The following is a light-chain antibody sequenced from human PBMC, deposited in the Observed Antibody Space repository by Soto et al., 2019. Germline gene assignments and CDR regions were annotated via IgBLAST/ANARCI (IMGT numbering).Light chain of an antibody. CDR1: ASDIGNYNY. Sequence: QSALTQPASVSGSPGQSITISCTGTASDIGNYNYVSWYQQHPGKAPKLIIYGVSNRPSGVSNRFSGSKSGNAASLTISGLQAEDEADYYCTSYTHNTSRVFGGGTKLTVL. CDR3: TSYTHNTSRV. J-gene: IGLJ3*02. V-gene: IGLV2-14*01. CDR2: GVS.